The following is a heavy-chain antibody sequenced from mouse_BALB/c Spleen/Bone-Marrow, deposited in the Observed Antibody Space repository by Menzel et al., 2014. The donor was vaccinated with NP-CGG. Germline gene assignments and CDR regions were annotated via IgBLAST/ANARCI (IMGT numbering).Heavy chain of an antibody. Sequence: VQLQQSGAELVKPGASVKLSCKASGYTFTSYWMHWVKQRPGQGLEWIGEIDPSTGRTDYNKKFKSQATLTVDKSSSTAYMFLSSLTSEDSAVYYCARINGYDYWGQGTTLTVSS. J-gene: IGHJ2*01. CDR3: ARINGYDY. CDR2: IDPSTGRT. CDR1: GYTFTSYW. D-gene: IGHD2-2*01. V-gene: IGHV1S81*02.